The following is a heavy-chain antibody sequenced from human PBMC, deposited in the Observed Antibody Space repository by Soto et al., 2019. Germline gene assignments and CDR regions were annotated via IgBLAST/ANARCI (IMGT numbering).Heavy chain of an antibody. CDR1: GFTFSTYA. V-gene: IGHV3-23*01. D-gene: IGHD2-8*01. J-gene: IGHJ4*02. Sequence: EVQLLESGGGLVQPGGSLRLSCKASGFTFSTYAMSWVRQAPGKGLEWVSSISGDGGSTNYVDSVKGRFTISRDNSKNTLYLQLNSLRAGDTAVYYCAKVVCTSNCYDYWGQGTLVTVSS. CDR3: AKVVCTSNCYDY. CDR2: ISGDGGST.